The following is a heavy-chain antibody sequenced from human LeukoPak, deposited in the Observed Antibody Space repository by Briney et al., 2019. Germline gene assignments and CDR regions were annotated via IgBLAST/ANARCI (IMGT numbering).Heavy chain of an antibody. CDR2: IGSSVANI. CDR1: GFTFSSYA. D-gene: IGHD3-3*01. V-gene: IGHV3-23*01. CDR3: ARTLFGAYNWFDP. Sequence: SGGSLRLSCAASGFTFSSYAMSWVRQAPGKGLEWVSSIGSSVANIYYADSVKGRFTISRDNSKNSLYLQMNSLRAEDTAVYYCARTLFGAYNWFDPWGQGALVTVSS. J-gene: IGHJ5*02.